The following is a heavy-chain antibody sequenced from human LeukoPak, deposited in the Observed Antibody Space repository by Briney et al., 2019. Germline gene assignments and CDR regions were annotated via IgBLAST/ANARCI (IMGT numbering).Heavy chain of an antibody. CDR3: AKDFRIGYSAHFDY. J-gene: IGHJ4*02. D-gene: IGHD2-21*01. CDR2: INQDGSGE. V-gene: IGHV3-7*03. CDR1: GFTFSSYW. Sequence: GGSLRLSCAASGFTFSSYWMSWVRQAPGKGLEWVANINQDGSGEYYVDSVKGRFTISRDNAKNTLYLQMDSLRGEDTAVYYCAKDFRIGYSAHFDYWGQGALVTVSS.